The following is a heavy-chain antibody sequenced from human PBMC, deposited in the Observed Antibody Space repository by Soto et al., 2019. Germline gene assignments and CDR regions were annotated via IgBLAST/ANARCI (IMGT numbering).Heavy chain of an antibody. CDR3: AKEPTIARGIINPFDF. V-gene: IGHV6-1*01. J-gene: IGHJ4*02. D-gene: IGHD3-10*01. CDR2: TYYRSQWYT. CDR1: GDSVSGTSAV. Sequence: SQTLSLTCGIPGDSVSGTSAVGDWIRQCPSRGLEWLGRTYYRSQWYTDYAVSVESRIYIYPDTSKNQFSLQLNSVTPEDTAVYYCAKEPTIARGIINPFDFWGQGALVTVSS.